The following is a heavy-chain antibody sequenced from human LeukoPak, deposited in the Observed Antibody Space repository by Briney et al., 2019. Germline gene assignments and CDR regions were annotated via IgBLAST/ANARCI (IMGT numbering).Heavy chain of an antibody. CDR1: GFTFSSYS. CDR3: ARDLPIANKNFDY. V-gene: IGHV3-21*01. J-gene: IGHJ4*02. CDR2: ISSSSSYI. Sequence: GGSLRLSCAASGFTFSSYSVNWVRQAPGKGLEWVSSISSSSSYIYYADSVKGRFTISRDNAKNSLYLQMNSLRAEDTAVYYCARDLPIANKNFDYWGQGTLVTVSS. D-gene: IGHD6-13*01.